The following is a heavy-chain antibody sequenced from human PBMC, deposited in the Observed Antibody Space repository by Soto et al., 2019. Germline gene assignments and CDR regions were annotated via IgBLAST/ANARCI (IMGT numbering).Heavy chain of an antibody. Sequence: QITLKESGPTVVKPTETLTLTCTFSGFSLTTSGVGVGWVRQSPGKAPEWLALIYWDDDKRYSTSLKSRLTSTKVTSKNQVVLTMANVDPADTATYYCSHRVLRTVFGLVTTTAIYFDFWGQVTPVVVSS. J-gene: IGHJ4*02. CDR2: IYWDDDK. CDR3: SHRVLRTVFGLVTTTAIYFDF. D-gene: IGHD3-3*01. V-gene: IGHV2-5*02. CDR1: GFSLTTSGVG.